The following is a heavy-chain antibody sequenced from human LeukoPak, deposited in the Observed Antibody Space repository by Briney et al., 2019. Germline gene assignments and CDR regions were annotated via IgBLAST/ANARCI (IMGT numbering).Heavy chain of an antibody. CDR3: AREYQLLSFYYYYYMDV. V-gene: IGHV3-30*02. J-gene: IGHJ6*03. CDR2: IAHHGSNK. Sequence: GGSLRLSCAASGFTFSRKAIHWVRQGPGKGLEWVSYIAHHGSNKYYADSVKGRFTISRDNSKRTLYLQMNSLRAEDTAVYYCAREYQLLSFYYYYYMDVWGKGTTVTVSS. CDR1: GFTFSRKA. D-gene: IGHD2-2*01.